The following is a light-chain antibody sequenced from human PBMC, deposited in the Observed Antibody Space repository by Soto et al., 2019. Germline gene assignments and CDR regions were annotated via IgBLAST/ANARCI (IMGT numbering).Light chain of an antibody. J-gene: IGLJ3*02. CDR1: SSDVGGYNY. Sequence: QSALTQPASVSGSPGQSITISCTGTSSDVGGYNYVSWYQQHPGKAPKLMIYDVSNRPSGVSNRFSGSKSGNTASLTISGLQAEDEADYYCSSYTSSSTPLVFGGGTNVTVL. CDR3: SSYTSSSTPLV. CDR2: DVS. V-gene: IGLV2-14*01.